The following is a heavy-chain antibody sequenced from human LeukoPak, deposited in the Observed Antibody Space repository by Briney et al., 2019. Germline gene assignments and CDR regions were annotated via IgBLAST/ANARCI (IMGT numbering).Heavy chain of an antibody. CDR1: GFPFSTYS. J-gene: IGHJ4*02. CDR3: ARDASTRCYLCEVDY. Sequence: GGSLRLSCVTSGFPFSTYSMNWVRQAPGKGLEWVSSISASSNYIYYADSVKGRFTISRDNAKNSLYLQMSSLRAEDTAVYYCARDASTRCYLCEVDYWGQGTLVTVSS. CDR2: ISASSNYI. V-gene: IGHV3-21*01. D-gene: IGHD2-2*01.